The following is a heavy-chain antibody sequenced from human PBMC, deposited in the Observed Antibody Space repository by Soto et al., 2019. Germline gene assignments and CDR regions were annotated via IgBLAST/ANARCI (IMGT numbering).Heavy chain of an antibody. V-gene: IGHV1-18*01. Sequence: QVHLVQSGAEVKKPGASVKVSCKGSGYAFTTYGITWVRQAPGQGLEWMGWISAHNGNTNYEQKLQGRVTVTRDTSKSTAYMELRSLRSDDTAVYYCARGRYGDYWGQGALVTVSS. J-gene: IGHJ4*02. CDR2: ISAHNGNT. D-gene: IGHD1-1*01. CDR1: GYAFTTYG. CDR3: ARGRYGDY.